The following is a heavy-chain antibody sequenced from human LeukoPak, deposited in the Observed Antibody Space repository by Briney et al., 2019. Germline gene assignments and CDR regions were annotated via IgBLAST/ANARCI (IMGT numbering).Heavy chain of an antibody. J-gene: IGHJ6*03. CDR2: ISSSSSYI. V-gene: IGHV3-21*01. Sequence: PGGSLRLSCAASGLTFSSYGMNWVRQAPGKGLEWVSSISSSSSYIYYADSVKGRFTISRDNAKNSLYLQMNSLRAEDTAVYYCARTPYDILTGRFYYYYYYYMDVWGKGTTVTVSS. CDR1: GLTFSSYG. D-gene: IGHD3-9*01. CDR3: ARTPYDILTGRFYYYYYYYMDV.